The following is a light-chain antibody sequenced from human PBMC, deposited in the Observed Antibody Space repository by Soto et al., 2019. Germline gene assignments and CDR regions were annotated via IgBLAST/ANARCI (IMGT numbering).Light chain of an antibody. V-gene: IGKV1-9*01. Sequence: DIQLTQSPSFLSASVGDRVTITCRASQGISTYLAWYQQKPGKAPKLLIYAASTLQSGVPSRFSGSGSGTKFTLTVSSLQPEDFATYYCQHLNGYPRTFGQGTKVEIK. CDR2: AAS. CDR3: QHLNGYPRT. J-gene: IGKJ1*01. CDR1: QGISTY.